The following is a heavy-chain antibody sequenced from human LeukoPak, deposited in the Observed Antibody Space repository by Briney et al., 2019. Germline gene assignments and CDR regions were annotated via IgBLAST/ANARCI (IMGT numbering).Heavy chain of an antibody. V-gene: IGHV3-30*02. J-gene: IGHJ4*02. D-gene: IGHD3-22*01. CDR2: IRYDGSNK. CDR3: AKDPRKYYYDSSGTQRYHFDY. Sequence: GGSLRLSCAASGFTFSSYGMHWVRQAPGKGLEWVAFIRYDGSNKYYADSVKGRFTISRDNSKNTLYLQMNSLRAEDTAVYYCAKDPRKYYYDSSGTQRYHFDYWGQGTLVTVSS. CDR1: GFTFSSYG.